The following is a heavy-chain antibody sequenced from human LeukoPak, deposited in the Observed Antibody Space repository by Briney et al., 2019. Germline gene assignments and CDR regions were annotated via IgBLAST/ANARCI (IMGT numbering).Heavy chain of an antibody. D-gene: IGHD4-17*01. CDR1: GGTFSSYA. J-gene: IGHJ4*02. CDR3: ASSKGYGDKPFDY. CDR2: MNPNSGNT. Sequence: ASVKVSCKASGGTFSSYAINWVRQATGQGLEWMGWMNPNSGNTGYAQKFQGRVTITRNTSISTAYMELSSLRSEDTAVYYCASSKGYGDKPFDYWGQGTLVTVSS. V-gene: IGHV1-8*03.